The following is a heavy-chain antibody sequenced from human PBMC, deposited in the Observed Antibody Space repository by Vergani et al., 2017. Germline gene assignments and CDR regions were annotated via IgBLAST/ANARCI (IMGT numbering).Heavy chain of an antibody. J-gene: IGHJ4*02. CDR1: GGTFSSYT. V-gene: IGHV1-69*02. CDR3: ATPTIFGVVIDDY. CDR2: IIPILGIA. D-gene: IGHD3-3*01. Sequence: QVQLVQSGAEVKKPGSSVKVSCKASGGTFSSYTISWVRQAPGQGLEWMGRIIPILGIANYAQKFQGRVTITADKSTSTAYMELSSLRSEDTAVYYCATPTIFGVVIDDYWGLGTLVTVSS.